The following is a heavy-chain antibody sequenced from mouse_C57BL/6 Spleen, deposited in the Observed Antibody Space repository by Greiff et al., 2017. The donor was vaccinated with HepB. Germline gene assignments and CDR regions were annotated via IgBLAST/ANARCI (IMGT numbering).Heavy chain of an antibody. CDR2: IRSKSNNYAT. V-gene: IGHV10-1*01. J-gene: IGHJ3*01. Sequence: EVQLVESGGGLVQPKGSLKLSCAASGFSFNTYAMNWVRQAPGKGLEWVARIRSKSNNYATYYADSVKDRFTISRDDSESMLYLQMNNLKTEDTAMYDCVRHDLGAWFAYWGQGTLVTVSA. D-gene: IGHD4-1*01. CDR3: VRHDLGAWFAY. CDR1: GFSFNTYA.